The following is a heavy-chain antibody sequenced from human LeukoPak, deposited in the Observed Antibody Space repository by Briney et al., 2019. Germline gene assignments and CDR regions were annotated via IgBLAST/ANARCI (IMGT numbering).Heavy chain of an antibody. CDR2: INPNSGGT. CDR3: ARVAGSSGWDNWFDP. Sequence: ASVTVSCTASGYTFTGYYMHWVRQAPGQGLAWMGWINPNSGGTNYAQKFQGRVTMTRDTSISTAYMELSRLRSDDTAVYYCARVAGSSGWDNWFDPWGQGTLVTVSS. CDR1: GYTFTGYY. V-gene: IGHV1-2*02. D-gene: IGHD6-19*01. J-gene: IGHJ5*02.